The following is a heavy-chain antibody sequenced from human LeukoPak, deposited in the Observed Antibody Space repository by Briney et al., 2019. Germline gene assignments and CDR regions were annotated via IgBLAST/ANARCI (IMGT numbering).Heavy chain of an antibody. CDR2: ISTSSSYI. Sequence: GGSLRLSCAAYGFTFSSYSMNWVRQAPGKGLEWVSFISTSSSYIYYADSVKGRFTISRDNAKNSLYLEMNSLRAEDTAVYYCARGQKFYWGQGTLVTVSS. CDR1: GFTFSSYS. V-gene: IGHV3-21*01. J-gene: IGHJ4*02. CDR3: ARGQKFY.